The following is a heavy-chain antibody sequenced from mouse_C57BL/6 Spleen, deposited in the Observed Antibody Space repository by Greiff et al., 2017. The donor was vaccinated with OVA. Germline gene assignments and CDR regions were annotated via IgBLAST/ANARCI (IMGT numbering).Heavy chain of an antibody. CDR3: TRDRDYASMDY. D-gene: IGHD2-4*01. Sequence: EVQLVESGEGLVKPGGSLKLSCAASGFTFSSYAMSWVRQTPEKRLEWVAYISSGGDYIYYADTVKGRFTVSRDNARNTLYLQMSSLKSEDTAMYYCTRDRDYASMDYWGQGTSVTVSS. J-gene: IGHJ4*01. CDR2: ISSGGDYI. V-gene: IGHV5-9-1*02. CDR1: GFTFSSYA.